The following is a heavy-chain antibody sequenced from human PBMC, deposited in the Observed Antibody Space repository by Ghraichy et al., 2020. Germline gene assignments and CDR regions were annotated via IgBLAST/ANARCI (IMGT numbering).Heavy chain of an antibody. D-gene: IGHD1-1*01. CDR1: GFTFSNYW. Sequence: GVLNISCAASGFTFSNYWMHWVRQAPGKGLVWVSRLNSDGSNTNYAGSVKGRFTISRDNTKNTLYLQMNSLTAEDTAVYYCTRDGTFTATTETSFDLWGRGTLVTVSS. CDR2: LNSDGSNT. CDR3: TRDGTFTATTETSFDL. V-gene: IGHV3-74*01. J-gene: IGHJ5*02.